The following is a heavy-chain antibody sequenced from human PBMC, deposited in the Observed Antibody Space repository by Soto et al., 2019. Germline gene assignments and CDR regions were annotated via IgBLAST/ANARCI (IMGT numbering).Heavy chain of an antibody. J-gene: IGHJ4*02. CDR2: IIAINGKT. CDR3: ARSIVVVTAADY. D-gene: IGHD2-21*02. CDR1: GGTFSSYA. Sequence: SVKVSCKASGGTFSSYAISWVRQAPGQRLEWMGGIIAINGKTNYAQKFQGRVTITRDTSASTAYMELSSLRSEDTAVYYCARSIVVVTAADYWGQGTLVTVSS. V-gene: IGHV1-69*10.